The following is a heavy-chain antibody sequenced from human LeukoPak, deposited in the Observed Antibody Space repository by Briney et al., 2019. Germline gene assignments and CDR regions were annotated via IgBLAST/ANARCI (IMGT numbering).Heavy chain of an antibody. CDR3: ARASAGSSGYYFDY. V-gene: IGHV4-39*07. Sequence: PSETLSLTCTVSGGSISSSSYYWGWIRQPPGKGLEWIGSIYYSGSTYYNPSLKSRVTISVDTSKNQFSLKLSSVTAADTAVYYCARASAGSSGYYFDYWGQGTLVTVSS. D-gene: IGHD3-22*01. J-gene: IGHJ4*02. CDR1: GGSISSSSYY. CDR2: IYYSGST.